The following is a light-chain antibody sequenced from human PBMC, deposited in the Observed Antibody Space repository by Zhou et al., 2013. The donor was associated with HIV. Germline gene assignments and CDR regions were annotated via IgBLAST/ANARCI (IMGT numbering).Light chain of an antibody. CDR2: ATS. CDR3: QQFNSYPL. Sequence: DIQMTQSPSSLSASVGDTVTITCRASQSISGYLNWYQQKPGKAPMLLIYATSTLQSGVPSRFSGSGSGADFTLTISSLQPEDIATYYCQQFNSYPLFGGGTKVEI. V-gene: IGKV1-39*01. CDR1: QSISGY. J-gene: IGKJ4*01.